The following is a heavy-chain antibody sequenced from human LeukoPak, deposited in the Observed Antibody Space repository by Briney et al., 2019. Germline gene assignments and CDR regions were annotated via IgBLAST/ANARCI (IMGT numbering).Heavy chain of an antibody. CDR3: AREEGRIVVVPAAIGESYNGMDV. CDR2: IYHSGST. J-gene: IGHJ6*04. Sequence: ETLSLTCAVSGYSISSGYYWGWIRQPPGKGLEWIGSIYHSGSTYYNPSLKSRVTISVDTSKNQFSLRLSSVTAADTAVYYCAREEGRIVVVPAAIGESYNGMDVWGKGTTVTVSS. D-gene: IGHD2-2*01. CDR1: GYSISSGYY. V-gene: IGHV4-38-2*02.